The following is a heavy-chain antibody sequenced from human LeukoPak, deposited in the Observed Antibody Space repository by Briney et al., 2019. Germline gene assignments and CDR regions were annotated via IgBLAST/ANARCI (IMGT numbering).Heavy chain of an antibody. CDR2: ISGSGGST. Sequence: GGSLRLSCAASRSTISTYAMSWVRQAPGKGLEWVSGISGSGGSTYYADSVKGRFTISRDNSKNTLYLQMNSLRAEDTAVYYCAKDPVDGKNSNYVWFHLWGRGTLVTVSS. CDR1: RSTISTYA. CDR3: AKDPVDGKNSNYVWFHL. J-gene: IGHJ2*01. D-gene: IGHD4-11*01. V-gene: IGHV3-23*01.